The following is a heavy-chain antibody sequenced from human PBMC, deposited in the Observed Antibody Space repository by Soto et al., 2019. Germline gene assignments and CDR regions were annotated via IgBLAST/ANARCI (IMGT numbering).Heavy chain of an antibody. CDR3: WVKVVVNDAFDM. CDR1: GFSFRNYT. D-gene: IGHD2-21*01. J-gene: IGHJ3*02. V-gene: IGHV3-21*01. CDR2: IRSNTDYI. Sequence: ESGGGLVKPGGSLRLSCEASGFSFRNYTMNWARQAPGKGLEWVSSIRSNTDYIYYADSVKGRFTISRDNAKNSLYLQMNSLRAEDTAVHYCWVKVVVNDAFDMWGQGTMVTVSS.